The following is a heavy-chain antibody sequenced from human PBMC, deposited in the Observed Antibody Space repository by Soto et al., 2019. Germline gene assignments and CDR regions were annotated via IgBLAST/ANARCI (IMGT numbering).Heavy chain of an antibody. J-gene: IGHJ6*02. CDR1: GYSFTDYH. CDR2: INPKSGGT. Sequence: ASVKVSCKASGYSFTDYHIHWVRQAPGQGLEWLGRINPKSGGTSTAQKFQGWVTMTRDRSISTVYMELTRLRSDDTAVYFCARGHSTDCSNGVCSLFYNHEMDVWGQGTTVTVSS. D-gene: IGHD2-8*01. V-gene: IGHV1-2*04. CDR3: ARGHSTDCSNGVCSLFYNHEMDV.